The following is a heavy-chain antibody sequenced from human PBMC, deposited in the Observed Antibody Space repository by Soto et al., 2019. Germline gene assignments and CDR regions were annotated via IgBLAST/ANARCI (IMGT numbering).Heavy chain of an antibody. V-gene: IGHV6-1*01. CDR3: ARSEEASDYYYYGLDV. CDR1: GDSVSSSSVA. Sequence: QVTLQQSGPGLLKPSQTLSLTCVISGDSVSSSSVAWNWVRQSPSRGLEWVGRTYYRSRWYSDFELSVRGRIVINADTSKTQYSLQLNSVTPETTAVYFCARSEEASDYYYYGLDVWGQGTTVTVSS. CDR2: TYYRSRWYS. J-gene: IGHJ6*02.